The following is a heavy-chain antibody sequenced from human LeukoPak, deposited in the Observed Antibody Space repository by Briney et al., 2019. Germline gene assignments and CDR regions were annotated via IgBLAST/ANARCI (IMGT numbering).Heavy chain of an antibody. J-gene: IGHJ4*02. CDR2: IIPILGIA. CDR1: GGTFSSYT. CDR3: ARDDRYYYDSSGYYFG. Sequence: ASVKVSCKASGGTFSSYTISWVRQAPGQGREWMGRIIPILGIANYAQKFQGRVTITADKSTSTAYMELSSLRSEDTAVYYCARDDRYYYDSSGYYFGWGQGTLVTVSS. V-gene: IGHV1-69*04. D-gene: IGHD3-22*01.